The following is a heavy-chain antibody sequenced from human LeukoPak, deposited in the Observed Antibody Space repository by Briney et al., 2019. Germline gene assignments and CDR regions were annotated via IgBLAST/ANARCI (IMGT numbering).Heavy chain of an antibody. D-gene: IGHD1-26*01. CDR1: GFTFSNHA. V-gene: IGHV3-13*01. CDR2: IGTAGDT. CDR3: VRQQTSHGNFDY. Sequence: PGGSLRLSCATSGFTFSNHAMHWVRQATGKGLEWVSAIGTAGDTFYPGSVKGRFTISGENAKNSLSLQINSLKAEDTAVYYCVRQQTSHGNFDYWGQGTLVTVSS. J-gene: IGHJ4*02.